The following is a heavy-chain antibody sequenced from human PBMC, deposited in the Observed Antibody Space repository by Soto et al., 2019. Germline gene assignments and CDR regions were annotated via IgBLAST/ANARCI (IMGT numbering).Heavy chain of an antibody. Sequence: GGSLRLSCAASGFTFSNAWMSWVRLAPGKGLEWVGRIKSKTDGGTTDYAAPVKGRFTIPRDDSKNTLYLQMNSLKTEDTAVYYCTTVEILRCLGPQENWLDPWGQGTLVTVSS. J-gene: IGHJ5*02. D-gene: IGHD3-3*01. CDR3: TTVEILRCLGPQENWLDP. V-gene: IGHV3-15*01. CDR1: GFTFSNAW. CDR2: IKSKTDGGTT.